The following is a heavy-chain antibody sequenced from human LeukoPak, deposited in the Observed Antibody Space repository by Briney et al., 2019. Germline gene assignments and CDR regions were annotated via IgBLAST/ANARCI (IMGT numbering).Heavy chain of an antibody. J-gene: IGHJ4*02. CDR3: ARDGEAGVVVAATFFDY. D-gene: IGHD2-15*01. Sequence: GASVKVSCKASGYTFTSYYMHWVRQAPGQGLEWMGIINPSGGSTSYAQKFQGRVTMTRDMSTSTVYMELSSLRSEDTAVYYCARDGEAGVVVAATFFDYWGQGTLVTVSS. CDR1: GYTFTSYY. V-gene: IGHV1-46*01. CDR2: INPSGGST.